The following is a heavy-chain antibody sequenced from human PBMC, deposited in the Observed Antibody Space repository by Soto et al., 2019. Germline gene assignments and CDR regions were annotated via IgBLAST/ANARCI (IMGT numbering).Heavy chain of an antibody. CDR1: VDSITTYY. V-gene: IGHV4-4*07. CDR2: IDASGNT. D-gene: IGHD6-13*01. J-gene: IGHJ6*02. Sequence: SETLSLTCTVSVDSITTYYWSWIRQPAGKGLEWIGRIDASGNTNYNPSLNSRVTMSIDTSKKQFSLKLTSVTAADTATYHCPRPSNTWSQPEGMDVWGQGTTVTVSS. CDR3: PRPSNTWSQPEGMDV.